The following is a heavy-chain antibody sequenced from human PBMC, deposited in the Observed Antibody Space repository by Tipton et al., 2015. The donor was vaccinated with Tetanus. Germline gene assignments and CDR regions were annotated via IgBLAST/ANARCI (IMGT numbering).Heavy chain of an antibody. Sequence: TLSLTCNVSGDSMTDFYWSWIRQAPGKGLEWIAYIFSTGRTQYNPSLKSRVTISIDTAKNQFSLHLSSVTAADTAVYYCVRESSSGWFVDYWGQGTVVTVFS. CDR1: GDSMTDFY. J-gene: IGHJ4*02. D-gene: IGHD6-19*01. V-gene: IGHV4-59*01. CDR2: IFSTGRT. CDR3: VRESSSGWFVDY.